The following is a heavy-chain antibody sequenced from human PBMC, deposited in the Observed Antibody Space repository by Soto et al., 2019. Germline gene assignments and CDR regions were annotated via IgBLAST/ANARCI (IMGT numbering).Heavy chain of an antibody. Sequence: GGSLRLSCAASGFTFSSYAMSWVRQAPGKGLEWVSAISGSGGSTYYADSVKGRFTISRDNSKNTLYLQMNSLRAEDTAVYYCGKTSPRRYRYGCFDYGGQGTLVTVYS. CDR2: ISGSGGST. D-gene: IGHD5-18*01. J-gene: IGHJ4*02. CDR3: GKTSPRRYRYGCFDY. V-gene: IGHV3-23*01. CDR1: GFTFSSYA.